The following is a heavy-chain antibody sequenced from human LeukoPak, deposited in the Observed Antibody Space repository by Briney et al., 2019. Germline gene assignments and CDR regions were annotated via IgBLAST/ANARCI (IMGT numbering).Heavy chain of an antibody. CDR3: ARYCSSTSCYKDYYYYMDV. CDR2: ISAYNGNT. J-gene: IGHJ6*03. D-gene: IGHD2-2*02. CDR1: GYTFTSYG. Sequence: ASVKVSCKASGYTFTSYGISWVRQAPGQGLEWMGWISAYNGNTNYAQKLQGRVTMTTDTSTSTAYMELRSLRSDDTAVYYCARYCSSTSCYKDYYYYMDVWAKGPRSPSP. V-gene: IGHV1-18*01.